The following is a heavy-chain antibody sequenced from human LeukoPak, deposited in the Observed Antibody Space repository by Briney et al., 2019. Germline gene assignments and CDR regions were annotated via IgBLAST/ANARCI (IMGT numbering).Heavy chain of an antibody. J-gene: IGHJ4*02. CDR1: GFTVSSNY. CDR3: ARGHRERYYDFWSGYFIPAPFDY. CDR2: ISSSGSTI. V-gene: IGHV3-11*01. Sequence: GGSLRLSCAASGFTVSSNYMSWVRQAPGKGLEWVSYISSSGSTIYYADSVKGRFTISRDNAKNSLYLQMNSLRAEDTAVYYCARGHRERYYDFWSGYFIPAPFDYWGQGTLVTVSS. D-gene: IGHD3-3*01.